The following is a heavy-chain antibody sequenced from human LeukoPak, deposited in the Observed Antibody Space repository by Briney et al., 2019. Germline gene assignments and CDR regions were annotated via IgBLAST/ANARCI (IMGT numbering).Heavy chain of an antibody. D-gene: IGHD3-10*01. CDR2: ITWNGGRT. CDR3: ARGGDYYGSGSFYTPLGY. CDR1: GFTFDDYG. V-gene: IGHV3-20*04. J-gene: IGHJ4*02. Sequence: GGSLRLSCAASGFTFDDYGMSWVRQAPGKGLEWVSGITWNGGRTGYADSVKGRFTISRDNAKNSLYLQMNSLRVEDTAFYYCARGGDYYGSGSFYTPLGYWGQGTLVTVSS.